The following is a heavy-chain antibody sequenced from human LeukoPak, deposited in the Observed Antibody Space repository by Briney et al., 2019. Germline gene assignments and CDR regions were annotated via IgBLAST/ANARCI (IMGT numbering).Heavy chain of an antibody. J-gene: IGHJ4*02. CDR3: AKDVGKWESLHFFDY. CDR1: GFTFSPAW. Sequence: PGGSLRLTCAASGFTFSPAWMHWVRQAPGKGLEWISGISGSGASTYYADSVKGRFTISRDDSRNTLYLQMNSLRGDDTAVYYCAKDVGKWESLHFFDYWGQGTLVTVSS. D-gene: IGHD1-26*01. CDR2: ISGSGAST. V-gene: IGHV3-23*01.